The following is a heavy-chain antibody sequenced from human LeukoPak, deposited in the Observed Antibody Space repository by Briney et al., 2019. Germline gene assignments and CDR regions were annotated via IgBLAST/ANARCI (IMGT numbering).Heavy chain of an antibody. CDR3: ARGGSLGY. CDR2: ISSSGSAI. D-gene: IGHD6-19*01. J-gene: IGHJ4*02. V-gene: IGHV3-48*03. CDR1: GFTFSSYE. Sequence: GGSLSLSCAASGFTFSSYEMNWVRQAPGKGLEWVSKISSSGSAIYYADSVKGRFTISRDNAKSTLYLQMNSLRAEDTAVYYCARGGSLGYWGRGTLVTVSS.